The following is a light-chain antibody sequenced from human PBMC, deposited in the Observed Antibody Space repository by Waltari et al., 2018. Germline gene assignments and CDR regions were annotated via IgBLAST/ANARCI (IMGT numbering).Light chain of an antibody. V-gene: IGKV3-15*01. CDR3: QQYNNWPPWWT. Sequence: EIVMTQSPATLSVSPGARATLSCRASQSVSSKLAWYQQKPGQAPRLRIYGATTRATGIPARFSGSGSGPEFTLTISSLQYEDFAVYYCQQYNNWPPWWTFGQGTKVEIK. CDR1: QSVSSK. J-gene: IGKJ1*01. CDR2: GAT.